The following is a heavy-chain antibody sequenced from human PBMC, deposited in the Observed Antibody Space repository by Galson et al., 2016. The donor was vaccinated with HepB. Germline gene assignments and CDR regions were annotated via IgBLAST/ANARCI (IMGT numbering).Heavy chain of an antibody. CDR3: AKERGSYARYNWFDPGGQGTIPSDNSKNPLYMRRNSLRAEDRAVYYCARERGRYARYNWFDP. Sequence: SLRLSCAASGFTFSSSAMSWVRQAPGKGLEWVSTISGYDGSTYYADSVKGRFTISRDNSKNTLYLRMNSLRAEDTAVYYCAKERGSYARYNWFDPGGQGTIPSDNSKNPLYMRRNSLRAEDRAVYYCARERGRYARYNWFDPWGQGTLVTVSS. CDR2: ISGYDGST. J-gene: IGHJ5*02. V-gene: IGHV3-23*01. D-gene: IGHD1-1*01. CDR1: GFTFSSSA.